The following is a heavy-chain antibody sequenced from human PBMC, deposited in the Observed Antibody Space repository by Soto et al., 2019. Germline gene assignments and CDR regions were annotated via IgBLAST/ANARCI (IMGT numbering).Heavy chain of an antibody. D-gene: IGHD5-12*01. Sequence: PSETLSLTCTVSGGSINTFYRSWVRHPAGKGLEWIGRIFSSGSTSFNPSLESRVAMSVDTSKNHFSLNLSSVTAADMAVYYCAREGSYSAYNFAHGIQLWSFDFWGQGALVTVSS. J-gene: IGHJ4*02. CDR3: AREGSYSAYNFAHGIQLWSFDF. V-gene: IGHV4-4*07. CDR1: GGSINTFY. CDR2: IFSSGST.